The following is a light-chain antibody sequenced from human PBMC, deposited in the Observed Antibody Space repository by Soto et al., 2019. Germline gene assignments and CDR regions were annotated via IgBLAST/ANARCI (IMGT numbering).Light chain of an antibody. CDR1: SSNIGSNT. CDR2: TND. CDR3: SSWDDNLDAVV. V-gene: IGLV1-44*01. Sequence: QSVLTQPPSASGTPGQRVTISRSGSSSNIGSNTVNWYQQLPGTAPKLLIYTNDQRPSGVPDRFSGSRSGTSASLAISGLQFEDEADYHCSSWDDNLDAVVFGAGTKVTVL. J-gene: IGLJ1*01.